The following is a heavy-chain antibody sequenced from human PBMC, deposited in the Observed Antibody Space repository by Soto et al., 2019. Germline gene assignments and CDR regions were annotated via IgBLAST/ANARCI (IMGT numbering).Heavy chain of an antibody. CDR2: INHSGST. CDR3: ASRYCTNGVCYRDY. D-gene: IGHD2-8*01. Sequence: SETLSLTCAVYGGSFSGYYWSWIRQPPGKGLEWIGEINHSGSTNYNPSLKSRVTISVDTSKNQFSLKLSSVTAADTAVYYCASRYCTNGVCYRDYWGQGTLVTSPQ. CDR1: GGSFSGYY. V-gene: IGHV4-34*01. J-gene: IGHJ4*02.